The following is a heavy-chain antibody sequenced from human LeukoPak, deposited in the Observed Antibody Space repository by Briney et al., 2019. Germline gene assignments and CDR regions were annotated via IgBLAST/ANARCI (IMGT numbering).Heavy chain of an antibody. D-gene: IGHD3-10*01. CDR2: IRYDGSNK. V-gene: IGHV3-30*02. CDR3: AKDRGGLWFGELLPDY. CDR1: GFTFNNYA. Sequence: GGSLRLSCAGSGFTFNNYAMHWVRQAPGKGLEWVAFIRYDGSNKYHADSVKGRFTISRDNSKNTLYQQMNSLRAEDTAVYYCAKDRGGLWFGELLPDYWGQGTLVTVSS. J-gene: IGHJ4*02.